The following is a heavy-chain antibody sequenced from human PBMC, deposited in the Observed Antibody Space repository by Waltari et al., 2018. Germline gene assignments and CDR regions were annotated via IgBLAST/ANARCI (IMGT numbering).Heavy chain of an antibody. V-gene: IGHV3-7*01. D-gene: IGHD2-15*01. CDR3: AREGGGYSKPGYFDY. CDR2: IKQDGRGK. J-gene: IGHJ4*02. CDR1: GFTFSSYW. Sequence: EVQPVESGGGLVQPGGSLRLSCAASGFTFSSYWMSWVRQAPGKGLRWVANIKQDGRGKYYVDSVKGRFTISRDNAKNSLYLQMNSLRAEDTAVYYCAREGGGYSKPGYFDYWGQGTLVTVSS.